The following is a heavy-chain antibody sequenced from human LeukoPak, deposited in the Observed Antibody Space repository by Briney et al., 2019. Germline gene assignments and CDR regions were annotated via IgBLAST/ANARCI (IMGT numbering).Heavy chain of an antibody. CDR1: GGTFSSYA. D-gene: IGHD3-10*01. CDR2: ISAYNGNT. V-gene: IGHV1-18*01. J-gene: IGHJ4*02. Sequence: ASVKVSCKASGGTFSSYAISWVRQAPGQGLEWMGWISAYNGNTNYAQKLQGRVTMTTDTSTSTAYMELRSLRSDDTAVYYCARERGQILWFGELFEAFDYWGQGTLVTVSS. CDR3: ARERGQILWFGELFEAFDY.